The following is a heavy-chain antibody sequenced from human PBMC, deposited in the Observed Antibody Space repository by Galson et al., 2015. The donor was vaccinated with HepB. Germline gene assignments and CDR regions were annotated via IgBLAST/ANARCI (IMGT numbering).Heavy chain of an antibody. Sequence: PALVKPTQTLTLTCTFSGFSLSTLGMRVSWIRQPPGKALEWLARIDWDDDKFYSTSLKTRLAISKDTSKSQVVLTMTNMDPMDTATYYCARISQSCSTTSCYFDYWGQGILVTVSS. D-gene: IGHD2-2*01. CDR1: GFSLSTLGMR. CDR2: IDWDDDK. J-gene: IGHJ4*02. CDR3: ARISQSCSTTSCYFDY. V-gene: IGHV2-70*04.